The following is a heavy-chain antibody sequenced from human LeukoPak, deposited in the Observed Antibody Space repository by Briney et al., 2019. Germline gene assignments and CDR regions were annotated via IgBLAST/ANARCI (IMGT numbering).Heavy chain of an antibody. J-gene: IGHJ4*02. D-gene: IGHD3-3*01. V-gene: IGHV3-21*01. CDR1: GFTFSSYN. CDR2: ISSRSSYV. Sequence: GGSLRLSCAASGFTFSSYNMKWVRQAPGKGLEWVSSISSRSSYVFYADSVKGRFTISRDNAKKSLYLQMNSLRAEDTAVYYCASGVNYFDYWGQGTLVTVSS. CDR3: ASGVNYFDY.